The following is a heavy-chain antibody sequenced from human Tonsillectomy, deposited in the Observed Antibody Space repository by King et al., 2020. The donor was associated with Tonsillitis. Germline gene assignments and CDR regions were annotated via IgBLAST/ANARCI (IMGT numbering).Heavy chain of an antibody. CDR3: ARDGERDYDSSGYYLLSLDY. V-gene: IGHV4-4*07. CDR1: GGSISSYY. CDR2: IYTSGST. J-gene: IGHJ4*02. D-gene: IGHD3-22*01. Sequence: VQLQESGPGLVKPSETLSLTCSVSGGSISSYYWSWIRQPAGKGLEWIGRIYTSGSTNYNPSLKSRVTMSVDTSKNQFSLKLSSVTAADTAVYYCARDGERDYDSSGYYLLSLDYWGQGTLVTVSS.